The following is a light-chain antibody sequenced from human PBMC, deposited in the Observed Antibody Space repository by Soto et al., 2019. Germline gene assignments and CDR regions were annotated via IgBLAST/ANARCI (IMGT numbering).Light chain of an antibody. V-gene: IGKV3-15*01. Sequence: EIVMTQSPSTLSVSPGERATLSCRASQSVSSNLAWYQQKPGQAPRLLIYGASTRATGIPARFSGSGSGTEFTLTISSLQSEDFELYYCQQYNNWPPTFGQGTRLEIK. CDR2: GAS. CDR1: QSVSSN. J-gene: IGKJ5*01. CDR3: QQYNNWPPT.